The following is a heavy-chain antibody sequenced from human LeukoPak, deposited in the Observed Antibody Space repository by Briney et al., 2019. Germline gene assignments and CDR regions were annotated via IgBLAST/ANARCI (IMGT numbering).Heavy chain of an antibody. CDR3: AGHQVGDYWFDP. J-gene: IGHJ5*02. CDR1: GGSISSYY. CDR2: IYYSGST. V-gene: IGHV4-59*08. D-gene: IGHD4-17*01. Sequence: PSETLSLTCTVSGGSISSYYWSWIRQPPGKGLEWIGYIYYSGSTNYNPSLKSRVTISVDTSKNQFSLKLSSVTAADTAVYYCAGHQVGDYWFDPWGQGTLVTVSS.